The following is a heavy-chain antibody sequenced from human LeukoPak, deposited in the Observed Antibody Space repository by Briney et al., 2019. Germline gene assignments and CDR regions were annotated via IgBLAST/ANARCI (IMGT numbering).Heavy chain of an antibody. V-gene: IGHV4-59*01. CDR1: GDSISSYY. CDR3: ARGYCSGGSCYPTPFDY. Sequence: SETLSLTCTVSGDSISSYYLSWIRQPPGKGLAWIEYIYYSGSTNYNPSLKSRVTISVDTSKNQFSLKLSSVTAADTAVYYCARGYCSGGSCYPTPFDYWGQGTLVTVSS. D-gene: IGHD2-15*01. J-gene: IGHJ4*02. CDR2: IYYSGST.